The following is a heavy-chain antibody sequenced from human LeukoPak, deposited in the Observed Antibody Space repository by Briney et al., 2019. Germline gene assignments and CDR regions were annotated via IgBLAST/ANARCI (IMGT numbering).Heavy chain of an antibody. D-gene: IGHD3-10*01. CDR3: ARGFSYSGSGSYYFDY. CDR1: GFTFSSYD. CDR2: IGTAGDT. Sequence: GGSLRLSCAASGFTFSSYDMHWVRQGTGKGLEWVSAIGTAGDTYYPGSVKGQFNISRENAKNSLYLQMNSLRAGDPAVYYCARGFSYSGSGSYYFDYWGQGTLVTVSS. V-gene: IGHV3-13*04. J-gene: IGHJ4*02.